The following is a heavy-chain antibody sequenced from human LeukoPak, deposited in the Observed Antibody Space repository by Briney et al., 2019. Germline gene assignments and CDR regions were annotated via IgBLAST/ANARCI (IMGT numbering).Heavy chain of an antibody. J-gene: IGHJ4*02. D-gene: IGHD3-22*01. CDR3: ARDDSSGLDY. V-gene: IGHV1-69*04. CDR2: IIPILGIA. CDR1: GYTFTSYP. Sequence: SVKVSCKASGYTFTSYPMHWVRQAPGQGLEWMGRIIPILGIANYAQKFQGRVTITADKSTSTAYMELSSLRSEDTAVYYCARDDSSGLDYWGQGTLVTVSS.